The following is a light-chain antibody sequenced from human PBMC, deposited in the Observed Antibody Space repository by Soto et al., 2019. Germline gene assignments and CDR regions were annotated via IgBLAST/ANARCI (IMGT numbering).Light chain of an antibody. CDR1: QSVSSSY. CDR2: DAS. V-gene: IGKV3D-20*01. J-gene: IGKJ5*01. Sequence: EIVLTQSPSTLSFSPLERSTLSCGASQSVSSSYLAWYQQKPGLAPRLLIYDASSRATGIPDRFSGSGSGTDFTLTISRLEPEDFAVYYCQQYGSSPITFGQGTRLEIK. CDR3: QQYGSSPIT.